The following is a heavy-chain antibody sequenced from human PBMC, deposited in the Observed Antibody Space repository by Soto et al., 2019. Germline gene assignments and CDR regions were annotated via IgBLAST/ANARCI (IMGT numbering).Heavy chain of an antibody. J-gene: IGHJ6*02. CDR1: GFTFSSYS. CDR2: ISSSSSTI. CDR3: ARRHCISTSCYATHYYYGMDV. Sequence: GGSLRLSCAASGFTFSSYSMNWVRQAPGKGLERVSYISSSSSTIYYADSVKGRFTISRDNAKNSLYLQMNSLRDEDTAVYYCARRHCISTSCYATHYYYGMDVWGQGTTVTVSS. D-gene: IGHD2-2*01. V-gene: IGHV3-48*02.